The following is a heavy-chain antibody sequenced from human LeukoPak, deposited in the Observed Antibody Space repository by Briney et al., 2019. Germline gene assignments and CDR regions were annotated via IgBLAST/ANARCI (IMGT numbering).Heavy chain of an antibody. CDR2: ITNSGTTI. J-gene: IGHJ4*02. CDR3: AREGYYDSSGYGVGY. V-gene: IGHV3-11*01. Sequence: GGSLRLSCAASGFTFSDYYMSWIRQAPGKGLEWISYITNSGTTIYYADSVKGRFTISRDNAKNSLYLQMNSLRAEDTAVYYCAREGYYDSSGYGVGYWGRGTLVTVSS. CDR1: GFTFSDYY. D-gene: IGHD3-22*01.